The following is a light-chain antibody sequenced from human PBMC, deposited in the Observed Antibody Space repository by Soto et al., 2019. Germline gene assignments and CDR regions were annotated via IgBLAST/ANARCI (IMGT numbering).Light chain of an antibody. Sequence: EIVMTQSPATLSVSPWERATLSCRASQTVGSNLAWYQQKPGQAPSLLIYGASTRATGIPARFSGIGSGTEFTLSINSLQSEDFAIYYCQQFNSWPYTFGRGTKLEIK. CDR2: GAS. CDR3: QQFNSWPYT. V-gene: IGKV3-15*01. CDR1: QTVGSN. J-gene: IGKJ2*01.